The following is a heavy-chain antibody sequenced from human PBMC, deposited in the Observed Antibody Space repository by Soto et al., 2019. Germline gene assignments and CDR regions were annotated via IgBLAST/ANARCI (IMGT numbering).Heavy chain of an antibody. D-gene: IGHD2-21*01. J-gene: IGHJ4*02. V-gene: IGHV3-21*06. CDR3: ARDIASPGGDYFDS. CDR1: GFTFRNYN. Sequence: EVQLVESGGGLVKAGGSLRLFCTASGFTFRNYNRNWVRQAPGKGREWVSSISTGGAYMFYADSVKGRFTISRDNAQNSLFLQIDSPRAEDTAVYYCARDIASPGGDYFDSWGQGTLVTVSS. CDR2: ISTGGAYM.